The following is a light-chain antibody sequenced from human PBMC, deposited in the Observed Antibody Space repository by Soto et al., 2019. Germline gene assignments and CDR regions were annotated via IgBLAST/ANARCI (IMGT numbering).Light chain of an antibody. Sequence: DIQMTQSPSSLSASLGDTITITCRASQSVRSYLNWYQQKPGKAPDLLIYTTTSLQSEVPSRFSGSGSETHFTLTITSLQPEDFATYFCQQTYSAPPWTFGPGTRLEIK. CDR1: QSVRSY. J-gene: IGKJ5*01. CDR2: TTT. V-gene: IGKV1-39*01. CDR3: QQTYSAPPWT.